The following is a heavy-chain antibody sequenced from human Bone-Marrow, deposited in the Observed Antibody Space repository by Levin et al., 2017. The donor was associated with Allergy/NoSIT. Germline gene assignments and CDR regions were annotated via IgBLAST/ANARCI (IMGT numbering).Heavy chain of an antibody. CDR1: GGSISSGDYY. CDR3: ARERYDFWSGYLGGWFDP. CDR2: IYYSGST. V-gene: IGHV4-30-4*01. D-gene: IGHD3-3*01. J-gene: IGHJ5*02. Sequence: SETLSLTCTVSGGSISSGDYYWSWIRQPPGKGLEWIGYIYYSGSTYYNPSLKSRVTISVDTSKNQFSLKLSSVTAADTAVYYCARERYDFWSGYLGGWFDPWGQGTLVTVSS.